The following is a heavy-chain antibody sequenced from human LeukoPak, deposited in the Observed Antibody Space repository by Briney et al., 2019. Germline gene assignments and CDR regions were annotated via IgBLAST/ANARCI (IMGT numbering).Heavy chain of an antibody. CDR3: ASLDYGGNYRGRDY. D-gene: IGHD4-23*01. V-gene: IGHV4-59*11. CDR1: GDSISSHY. CDR2: IYYSGST. J-gene: IGHJ4*02. Sequence: PSETLSLTCTVSGDSISSHYWSWIRQPPGKGLEWIGYIYYSGSTNYNPSLKSRVTISVDTSKNQFSLKLSSVTAADTAVYYCASLDYGGNYRGRDYWGQGTLVTVPS.